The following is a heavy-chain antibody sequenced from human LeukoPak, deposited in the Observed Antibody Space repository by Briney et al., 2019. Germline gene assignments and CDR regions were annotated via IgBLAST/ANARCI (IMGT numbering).Heavy chain of an antibody. CDR3: ARVALYSSGWYPFDY. J-gene: IGHJ4*02. D-gene: IGHD6-19*01. Sequence: ASVKVSCKASGYTFTGYYMHWVRQAPGQGLEWMGWINPNSGGTNYAQKFQGRVTMTRDTSISTAYMELSRLRSDDTAVYYCARVALYSSGWYPFDYWGQGTLVTVSS. CDR1: GYTFTGYY. V-gene: IGHV1-2*02. CDR2: INPNSGGT.